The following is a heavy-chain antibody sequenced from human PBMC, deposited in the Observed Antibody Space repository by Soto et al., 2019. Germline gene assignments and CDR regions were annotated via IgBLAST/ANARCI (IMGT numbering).Heavy chain of an antibody. CDR1: GFTFSSYG. D-gene: IGHD4-17*01. CDR2: ISYDGSNK. CDR3: AKVLYGDLGYFDY. J-gene: IGHJ4*02. V-gene: IGHV3-30*18. Sequence: GGSLRLSCVASGFTFSSYGMHWVRQAPGKGLEWVAVISYDGSNKYYADSVKGRFTISRDNSKNTLYLQMNSLRAEDTAVYYCAKVLYGDLGYFDYWGQGTLVTVSS.